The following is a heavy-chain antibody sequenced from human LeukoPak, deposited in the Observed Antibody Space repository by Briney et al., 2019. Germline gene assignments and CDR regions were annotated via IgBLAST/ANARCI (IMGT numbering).Heavy chain of an antibody. CDR1: GFIFSNYD. Sequence: PGGSLRLSCAASGFIFSNYDLHWVRQAPGKRLEWVAIISYDGTKKYYLDSVKGRFTISRDNSKSTLYLQMNSLRAEDTARYYCAKDRDYHPQCKHFDSWGQGTLVTVSS. CDR2: ISYDGTKK. D-gene: IGHD5-24*01. V-gene: IGHV3-30*18. J-gene: IGHJ4*02. CDR3: AKDRDYHPQCKHFDS.